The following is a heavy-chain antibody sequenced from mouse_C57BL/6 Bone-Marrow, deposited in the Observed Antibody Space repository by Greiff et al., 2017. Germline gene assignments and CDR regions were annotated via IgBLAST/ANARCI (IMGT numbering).Heavy chain of an antibody. CDR1: GFTFSSYA. CDR3: ARDDYCNSAWFAY. Sequence: EVQLVESGGGLVKPGGSLKLSCAASGFTFSSYAMSWVRQTPEKRLEWVATISDGGSYTYYPDNVKGRFTISRDNAKNNLYLQMSHLKSEETAMYYCARDDYCNSAWFAYWGQGTLVTVSA. V-gene: IGHV5-4*01. D-gene: IGHD2-1*01. J-gene: IGHJ3*01. CDR2: ISDGGSYT.